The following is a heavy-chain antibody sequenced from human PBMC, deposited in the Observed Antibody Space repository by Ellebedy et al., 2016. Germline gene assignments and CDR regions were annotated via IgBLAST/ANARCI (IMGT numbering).Heavy chain of an antibody. Sequence: GGSLRLXXAASRFMVRPYAIHWVRQAPGKGLEWVAVISDDGEDKDYADSVKGRFTISRDNSKIRVYLQMNSLRLEDTAVYYCAKVRSPDLYKNQAMDVWGQGTTVTVSS. J-gene: IGHJ6*02. CDR2: ISDDGEDK. V-gene: IGHV3-30*18. D-gene: IGHD1-14*01. CDR3: AKVRSPDLYKNQAMDV. CDR1: RFMVRPYA.